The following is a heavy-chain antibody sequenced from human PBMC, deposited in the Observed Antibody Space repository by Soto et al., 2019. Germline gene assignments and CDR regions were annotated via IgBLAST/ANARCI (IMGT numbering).Heavy chain of an antibody. J-gene: IGHJ6*02. CDR2: IDPTDSYT. CDR1: GYNFPSYW. D-gene: IGHD7-27*01. Sequence: GESLKLSCQGSGYNFPSYWVSWVRQMPGKGLEWLGRIDPTDSYTNYSPSFEGHVTISRDDSKSTAYLQMDSPKIEDTAVYYCARLIEDRTGGPPGYFYYYGMDVWGQGTTVTVSS. V-gene: IGHV5-10-1*01. CDR3: ARLIEDRTGGPPGYFYYYGMDV.